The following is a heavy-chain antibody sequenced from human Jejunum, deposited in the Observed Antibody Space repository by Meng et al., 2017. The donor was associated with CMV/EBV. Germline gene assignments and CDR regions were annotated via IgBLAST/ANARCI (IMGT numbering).Heavy chain of an antibody. J-gene: IGHJ4*02. Sequence: QVQLQESGPGLVKPSENLSLTCTVSGGSVNNYYWSWIRQSAGKGLEWIGRFYSSDTYNYHPSLDSRVTMSLDTSKNQFSLNLRSVTAADTATYYCARGPGASTREGFDYWGLGTLVTVSS. D-gene: IGHD1-26*01. CDR3: ARGPGASTREGFDY. CDR2: FYSSDTY. V-gene: IGHV4-4*07. CDR1: GGSVNNYY.